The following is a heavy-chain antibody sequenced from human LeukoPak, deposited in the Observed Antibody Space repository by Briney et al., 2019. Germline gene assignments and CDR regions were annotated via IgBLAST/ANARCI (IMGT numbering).Heavy chain of an antibody. CDR1: GGSISSYY. CDR2: IYYSGST. D-gene: IGHD5-12*01. CDR3: ARARGYGHYFDY. J-gene: IGHJ4*02. V-gene: IGHV4-59*01. Sequence: SETLSLTCTVSGGSISSYYWSWIRQPPGKGLEWIGYIYYSGSTNYNPSLKSRVTISVDTSKNQFSLKLSSVTAADTAVYYCARARGYGHYFDYWGQGTPVTVSS.